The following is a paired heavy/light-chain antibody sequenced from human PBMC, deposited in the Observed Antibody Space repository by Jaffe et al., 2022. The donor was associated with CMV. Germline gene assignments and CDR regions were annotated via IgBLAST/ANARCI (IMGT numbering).Heavy chain of an antibody. V-gene: IGHV4-31*03. Sequence: QVQLQESGPGLVKPSQTLSLTCTVSGGSMSTGSYYWSWIRQHPGKGLEWIGYIHHTGSTYYNPSLKSRVIISVDTSQKQFSLKLTSVTVADTAVYYCAHSRGEWGFRAFDYWGQGTPVTVSS. CDR1: GGSMSTGSYY. J-gene: IGHJ4*02. CDR3: AHSRGEWGFRAFDY. D-gene: IGHD2-21*01. CDR2: IHHTGST.
Light chain of an antibody. J-gene: IGKJ3*01. CDR2: DAS. CDR1: QDISNF. CDR3: QQYDNHPPT. Sequence: DIQMTQSPSSLSASVGDRVIITCQASQDISNFLNWYQQRPGKAPNLLIYDASNLKTGAPSRFSGSGSGTDFTLTISSLQPEDFATYFCQQYDNHPPTFGPGTKVDVK. V-gene: IGKV1-33*01.